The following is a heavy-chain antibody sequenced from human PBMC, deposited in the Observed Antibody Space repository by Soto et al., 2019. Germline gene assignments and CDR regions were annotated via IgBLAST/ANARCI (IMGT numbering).Heavy chain of an antibody. CDR1: GGSFSGYY. CDR3: GRKKMTALFDY. D-gene: IGHD2-21*02. CDR2: INHSGST. Sequence: PSETLSLTCAVYGGSFSGYYWTWIRQPPGTGLEWIGEINHSGSTNYNPSLKSRVTISVDTSKNQFSLKLTSVTAADKAVYYCGRKKMTALFDYWGQGPLVTVSS. V-gene: IGHV4-34*01. J-gene: IGHJ4*02.